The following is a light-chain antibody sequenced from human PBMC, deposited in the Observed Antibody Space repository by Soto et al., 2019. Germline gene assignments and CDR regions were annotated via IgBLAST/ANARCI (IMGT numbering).Light chain of an antibody. CDR3: QQYDTSPYS. CDR2: GAS. CDR1: ETVRDY. V-gene: IGKV3-20*01. J-gene: IGKJ2*01. Sequence: EVVLTQSPDTLSLSPGEGVTLSCRASETVRDYVAWHQQQPGQAPRLLVFGASTSASGAPDRFSGSGSGTYFTLTINRLEPDDFAEDYCQQYDTSPYSFGQGTKVEIK.